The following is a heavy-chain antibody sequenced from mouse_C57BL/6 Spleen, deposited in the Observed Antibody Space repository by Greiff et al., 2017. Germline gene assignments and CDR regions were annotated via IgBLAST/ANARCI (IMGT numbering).Heavy chain of an antibody. CDR3: TRSNYGWAMDY. D-gene: IGHD2-5*01. V-gene: IGHV1-5*01. CDR1: GYTFTSYW. Sequence: EVKVVESGTVLARPGASVKMSCKTSGYTFTSYWMHWVKQRPGQGLEWIGALYPGNSDTSYNQKFKGKAKLTAVTSASTAYMELSILTNEDSAVYYCTRSNYGWAMDYWGQGTSVTVSS. CDR2: LYPGNSDT. J-gene: IGHJ4*01.